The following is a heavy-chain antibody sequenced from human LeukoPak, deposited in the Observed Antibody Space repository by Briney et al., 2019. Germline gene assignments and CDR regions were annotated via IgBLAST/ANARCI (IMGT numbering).Heavy chain of an antibody. J-gene: IGHJ6*03. D-gene: IGHD2-2*01. V-gene: IGHV3-74*01. CDR1: GFTFSSYW. CDR2: INSDGSST. Sequence: PGGSLRLSCAASGFTFSSYWMHWVRQAPGKGLVWVSRINSDGSSTSYADSVKGRFTISRDNAKNTLYLQMNSLRAEDTVVYYCARLGYCSSTSCGYYYYYYMDVWGKGTTVTVSS. CDR3: ARLGYCSSTSCGYYYYYYMDV.